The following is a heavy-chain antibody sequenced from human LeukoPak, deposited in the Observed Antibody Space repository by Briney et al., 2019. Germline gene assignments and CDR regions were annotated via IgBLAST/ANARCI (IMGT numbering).Heavy chain of an antibody. D-gene: IGHD1-14*01. Sequence: SVKVSCKASGGTFSSYAISWVRQAPGQGLEWMGGIIPIFGTASYAQKFQGRVTITADKSTSTAYMELSSLRSEDTAVYYCANSIAVREGPGYWFDPWGQGTLVTVSS. CDR2: IIPIFGTA. CDR1: GGTFSSYA. V-gene: IGHV1-69*06. J-gene: IGHJ5*02. CDR3: ANSIAVREGPGYWFDP.